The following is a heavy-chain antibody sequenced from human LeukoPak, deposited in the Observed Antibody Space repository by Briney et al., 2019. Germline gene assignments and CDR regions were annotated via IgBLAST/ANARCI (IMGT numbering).Heavy chain of an antibody. CDR3: AKGYSYGITYYFDY. CDR2: IGWNSGSI. V-gene: IGHV3-9*03. CDR1: GFIFDDYA. Sequence: GGSLRLSCAASGFIFDDYAMHWVRQAPGKGLEWVSGIGWNSGSIVYADSVKGRFTISRDSAKNSLYLQMNSLRAEDMALYYCAKGYSYGITYYFDYWGQGTLVTVSS. J-gene: IGHJ4*02. D-gene: IGHD5-18*01.